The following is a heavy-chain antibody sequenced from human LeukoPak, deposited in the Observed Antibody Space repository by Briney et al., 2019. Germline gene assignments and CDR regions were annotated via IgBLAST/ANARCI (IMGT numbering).Heavy chain of an antibody. Sequence: ASVKVSFKASGYTFTGYYMHWVRQAPGQGPEWMGWINPNSGGTNYAQKFQGRGTITRDTALSTVYMELSRLRSDHTPVYYCATQSTSGSHFSSGQGTLVTVSS. V-gene: IGHV1-2*02. CDR3: ATQSTSGSHFS. D-gene: IGHD6-19*01. CDR1: GYTFTGYY. J-gene: IGHJ5*02. CDR2: INPNSGGT.